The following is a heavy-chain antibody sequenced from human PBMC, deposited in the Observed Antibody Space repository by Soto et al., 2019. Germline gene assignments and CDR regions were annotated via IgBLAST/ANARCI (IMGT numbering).Heavy chain of an antibody. J-gene: IGHJ1*01. Sequence: QVQLVESGGGLVKPGGSLRLSCAASGFTFSDYYMSWLRQAPGKGLEWVSYISSSGSTIYYADSVKGRFTISRDNAKNSLYLQMNSLRAEDTAVYYCARDPAYYDILTGGGYFQHWGQGTLVTVSS. CDR3: ARDPAYYDILTGGGYFQH. V-gene: IGHV3-11*01. D-gene: IGHD3-9*01. CDR2: ISSSGSTI. CDR1: GFTFSDYY.